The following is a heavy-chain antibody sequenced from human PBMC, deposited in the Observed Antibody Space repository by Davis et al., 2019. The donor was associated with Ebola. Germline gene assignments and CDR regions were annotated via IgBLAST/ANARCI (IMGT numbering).Heavy chain of an antibody. Sequence: PGGSLRLSCAASGFIFSSNGMHWVRQAPGRGLEWVATISYDGRNKYYGDSVKGRFTISRDNSKNTLYLQMNSLLAEDTAVYYCAKILLPDFWGQGTLVTVSS. CDR3: AKILLPDF. CDR2: ISYDGRNK. CDR1: GFIFSSNG. J-gene: IGHJ4*02. V-gene: IGHV3-30*18. D-gene: IGHD2/OR15-2a*01.